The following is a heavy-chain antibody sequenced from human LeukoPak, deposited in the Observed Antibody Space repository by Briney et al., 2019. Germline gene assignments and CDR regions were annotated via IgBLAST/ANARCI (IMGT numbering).Heavy chain of an antibody. CDR3: ARSSSGAFDY. CDR2: ISYDGSNK. D-gene: IGHD3-10*01. J-gene: IGHJ4*02. CDR1: GFTFSSYG. Sequence: PGGSLRLSCAASGFTFSSYGMLWVRQAPGKGLEWVAVISYDGSNKYYADSVKGRFTISRDNAKNSLYLQMNSLRAEDTAVYYCARSSSGAFDYWGQGTLVTVSS. V-gene: IGHV3-30*03.